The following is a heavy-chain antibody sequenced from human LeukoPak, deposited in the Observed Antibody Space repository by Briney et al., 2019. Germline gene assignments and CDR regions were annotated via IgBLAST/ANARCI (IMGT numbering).Heavy chain of an antibody. CDR3: ARDGSSGYSSRWTPDY. V-gene: IGHV1-3*01. D-gene: IGHD6-13*01. CDR2: INAGNGNT. CDR1: GYTFTSYA. Sequence: ASVKVSCKASGYTFTSYAMHWVRQAPGQRLEWMGWINAGNGNTKYSQKFQGRVTITRDTSASTAYMELSSLRSEDTAVYYCARDGSSGYSSRWTPDYWGQGTLVTVSS. J-gene: IGHJ4*02.